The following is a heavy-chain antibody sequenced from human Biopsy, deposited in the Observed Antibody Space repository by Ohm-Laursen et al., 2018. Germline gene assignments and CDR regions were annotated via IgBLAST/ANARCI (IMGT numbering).Heavy chain of an antibody. Sequence: SLRLSCSASGISFSSSAMNWVRQAPGTGLEWVSGITASGGTTYYADSVKGRFTISRDNSNNTLYLQMNSLRDDDTAVYYCAKVPREELSYYYSMDVWGQGTTVAVSS. CDR2: ITASGGTT. CDR1: GISFSSSA. CDR3: AKVPREELSYYYSMDV. D-gene: IGHD1-7*01. J-gene: IGHJ6*02. V-gene: IGHV3-23*01.